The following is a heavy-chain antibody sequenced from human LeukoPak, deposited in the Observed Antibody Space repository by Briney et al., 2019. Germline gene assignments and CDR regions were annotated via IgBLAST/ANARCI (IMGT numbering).Heavy chain of an antibody. Sequence: GASVKVSCKASGYTFTSYYMHWVRQAPGQGLEWMGWISAYNGNTNYAQKLQGRVTMTTDTSTSTAYMELRSLRSDDTAVYYCARDMGRDYGDYVRAFDIWGQGTMVTVSS. D-gene: IGHD4-17*01. CDR3: ARDMGRDYGDYVRAFDI. J-gene: IGHJ3*02. CDR1: GYTFTSYY. V-gene: IGHV1-18*04. CDR2: ISAYNGNT.